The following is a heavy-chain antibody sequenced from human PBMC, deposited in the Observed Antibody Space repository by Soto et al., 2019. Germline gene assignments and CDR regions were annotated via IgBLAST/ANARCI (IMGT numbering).Heavy chain of an antibody. CDR1: GGSISSSNW. CDR3: ARDSARAGSWFGHIDAFDI. V-gene: IGHV4-4*02. Sequence: SETLSLTCAVSGGSISSSNWWSWVRQPPGKGLEWIGEIYHSGSTNYNPSLKSRVTISVDKSKNQFSLKLSSVTAADTAVYYCARDSARAGSWFGHIDAFDIWGQGTMVTVSS. D-gene: IGHD6-13*01. CDR2: IYHSGST. J-gene: IGHJ3*02.